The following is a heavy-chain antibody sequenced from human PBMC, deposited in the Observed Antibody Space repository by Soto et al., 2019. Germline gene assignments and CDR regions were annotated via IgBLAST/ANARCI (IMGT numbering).Heavy chain of an antibody. CDR3: ARVLYYYDSSGYYSTRGFDY. Sequence: GASVKVSCKASGGTFSSYAISWVRQAPGQGLEWMGGIIPIFGTANYAQKFQGRVTITADESTSTAYMELSSLRSEDTAVYYCARVLYYYDSSGYYSTRGFDYWGQGTLVTVSS. CDR2: IIPIFGTA. D-gene: IGHD3-22*01. CDR1: GGTFSSYA. J-gene: IGHJ4*02. V-gene: IGHV1-69*13.